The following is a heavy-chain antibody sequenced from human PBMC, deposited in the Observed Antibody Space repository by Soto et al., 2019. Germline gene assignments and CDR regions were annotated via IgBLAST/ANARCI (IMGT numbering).Heavy chain of an antibody. Sequence: GGSLRLSCAASGFTFSSYAMHWVRQAPGKGPEWVAVISYDGSNKYYADSVKGRFTISRDNSKNTLYLQMNSLRAEDTAVYYCARDYYDSSGPADAFDIWGQGTMVTVSS. CDR1: GFTFSSYA. V-gene: IGHV3-30-3*01. CDR3: ARDYYDSSGPADAFDI. J-gene: IGHJ3*02. CDR2: ISYDGSNK. D-gene: IGHD3-22*01.